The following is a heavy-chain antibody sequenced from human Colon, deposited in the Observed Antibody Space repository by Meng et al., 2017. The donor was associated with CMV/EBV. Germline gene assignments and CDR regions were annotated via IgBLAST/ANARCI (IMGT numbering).Heavy chain of an antibody. V-gene: IGHV1-46*01. D-gene: IGHD3-10*01. CDR2: INPSEVST. J-gene: IGHJ4*02. Sequence: VRQAPGQGLEWMGTINPSEVSTINRGGGTTTYAQKFQGRVTMTRDTSTSTVYMELRGLRSEDTAVYFCARGTLRITEADYYGSGHDYWGQGTLVTVSS. CDR3: ARGTLRITEADYYGSGHDY.